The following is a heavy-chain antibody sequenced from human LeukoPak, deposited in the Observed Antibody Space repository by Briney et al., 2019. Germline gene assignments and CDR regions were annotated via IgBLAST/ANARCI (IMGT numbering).Heavy chain of an antibody. V-gene: IGHV3-30*18. D-gene: IGHD1/OR15-1a*01. CDR3: AKGRTNDY. Sequence: GGSLRLSCAASGFTFSSYGMHWVRQAPGKGLEWVAVISYDGSKKYYADSVKGRFTMSRDNSKNMLDLQMNSLRAEDTAIYYCAKGRTNDYWGQGTLVTVSS. CDR1: GFTFSSYG. J-gene: IGHJ4*02. CDR2: ISYDGSKK.